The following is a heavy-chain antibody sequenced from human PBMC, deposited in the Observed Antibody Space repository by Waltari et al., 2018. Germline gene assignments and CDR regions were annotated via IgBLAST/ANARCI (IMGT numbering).Heavy chain of an antibody. Sequence: YEWKWIREAPGKGPEWIGYIHYSGDTKQNPSLKSRVTMSVDTSRNEVSLRLRSATAADTAVYYCARWERDWTAFHIWGQGTLGTVSS. D-gene: IGHD3-16*01. V-gene: IGHV4-59*08. CDR2: IHYSGDT. CDR1: YE. J-gene: IGHJ3*02. CDR3: ARWERDWTAFHI.